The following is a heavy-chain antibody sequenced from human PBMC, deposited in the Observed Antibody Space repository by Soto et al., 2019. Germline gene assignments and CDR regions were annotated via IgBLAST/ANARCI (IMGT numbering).Heavy chain of an antibody. CDR1: GYAFTTYG. CDR3: ARGRYGDY. CDR2: ISAHNGNT. D-gene: IGHD1-1*01. V-gene: IGHV1-18*01. J-gene: IGHJ4*02. Sequence: QVHLVQSGAEVKKPGASVKVSCKGSGYAFTTYGITWVRQAPGQGLEWMGWISAHNGNTNYAQKLQGRVTVTRDTSTSIAYMGLRSLRSEATAVDYCARGRYGDYWGQGALVTVSS.